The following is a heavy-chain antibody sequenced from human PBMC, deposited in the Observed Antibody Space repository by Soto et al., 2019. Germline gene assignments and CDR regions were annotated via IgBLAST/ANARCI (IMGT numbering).Heavy chain of an antibody. CDR2: IYTSGST. J-gene: IGHJ5*02. CDR1: GGSISSYY. Sequence: SETLSLTCTVSGGSISSYYWSWIRQPAGKGLEWIGRIYTSGSTNYNPSLKSRVTMSVDTSKNQFSLKLSSVTAADTAVYYCARDYDILTGSAPALPFDPWRQGTLVTVSS. D-gene: IGHD3-9*01. CDR3: ARDYDILTGSAPALPFDP. V-gene: IGHV4-4*07.